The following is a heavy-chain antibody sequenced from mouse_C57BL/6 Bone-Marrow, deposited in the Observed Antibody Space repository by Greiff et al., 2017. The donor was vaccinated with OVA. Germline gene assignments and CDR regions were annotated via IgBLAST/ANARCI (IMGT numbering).Heavy chain of an antibody. J-gene: IGHJ2*01. CDR2: IWSGEGT. V-gene: IGHV2-9-1*01. Sequence: QLTESGPGLLAPSQSLSITCTVSGLSLTSYAISWVRQPPGKGPEWLGVIWSGEGTNYNPALKSRLSLSKDNSKSQVFIKMNSLQTDDTAGYYCARKGGAQDFEYWGQGTTLTVSS. CDR1: GLSLTSYA. CDR3: ARKGGAQDFEY.